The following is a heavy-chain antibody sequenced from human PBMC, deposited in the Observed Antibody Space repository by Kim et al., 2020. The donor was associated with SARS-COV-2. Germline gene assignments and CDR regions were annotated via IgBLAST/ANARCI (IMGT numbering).Heavy chain of an antibody. V-gene: IGHV3-73*01. CDR2: IRSKANSYAT. J-gene: IGHJ4*02. D-gene: IGHD1-1*01. CDR1: GFTFSGSA. Sequence: GGSLRLSCAASGFTFSGSAMHWVRQASGKGLEWVGRIRSKANSYATAYAASVKGRFTISRDDSKNTAYLQMNSLKTEDTAVYYCTSPTRIQTSDYWGQGTLVTVSS. CDR3: TSPTRIQTSDY.